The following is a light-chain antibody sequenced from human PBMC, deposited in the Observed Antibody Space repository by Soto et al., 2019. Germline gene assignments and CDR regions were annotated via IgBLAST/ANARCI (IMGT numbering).Light chain of an antibody. V-gene: IGKV1-33*01. CDR1: QDISKY. CDR3: QQYDNLPRT. Sequence: DIQMTQSPSSLSASVGDRVTITCQASQDISKYFNWYQQKPGKAPKLLIYDASNLETEVPSRFSGSGSRTDFPFTIISLQPEDIATSYCQQYDNLPRTFGPGTKVDIK. J-gene: IGKJ3*01. CDR2: DAS.